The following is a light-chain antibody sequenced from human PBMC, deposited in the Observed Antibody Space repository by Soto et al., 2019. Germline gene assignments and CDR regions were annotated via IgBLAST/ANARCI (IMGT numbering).Light chain of an antibody. J-gene: IGKJ1*01. CDR1: QNINTW. Sequence: SYSPPAVSACVGDSVPSPFRASQNINTWLAWYQQKPGKAPKLLILKASSLESGVPSRFSGSGSGTEFTLTISSLQPDDLATYYCQQYNNYFWAFGQGTRRIS. CDR2: KAS. CDR3: QQYNNYFWA. V-gene: IGKV1-5*03.